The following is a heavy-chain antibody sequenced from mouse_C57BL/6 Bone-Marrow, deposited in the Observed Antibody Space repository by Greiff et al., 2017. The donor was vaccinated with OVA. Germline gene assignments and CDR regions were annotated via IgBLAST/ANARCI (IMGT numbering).Heavy chain of an antibody. J-gene: IGHJ2*01. CDR1: GYTFTSYW. Sequence: LQQPGAALVQPGASVKLSCKASGYTFTSYWMQWVKQRPGQGLEWIGEIDPSDSYTNYNQKFKGKATLTVDTSSSTAYMQLSSLTSEDSAVYYCAIRTGLGSFDYWGQGTTLTVSS. D-gene: IGHD4-1*01. CDR3: AIRTGLGSFDY. CDR2: IDPSDSYT. V-gene: IGHV1-50*01.